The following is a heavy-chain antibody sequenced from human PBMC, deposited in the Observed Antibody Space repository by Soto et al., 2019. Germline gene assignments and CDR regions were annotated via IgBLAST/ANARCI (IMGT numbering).Heavy chain of an antibody. V-gene: IGHV3-23*01. Sequence: PGGSLRLSCAASGFTFSSCAMSWVRQAPGKGLEWVSAISGSGGSTYYADSVKGRFTISRDNSKNTLYLQMNSLRAEDTAVYYCAKGAPDYDFWSGPVAYYYGMDVWGQGTTVTVSS. J-gene: IGHJ6*02. CDR2: ISGSGGST. CDR1: GFTFSSCA. D-gene: IGHD3-3*01. CDR3: AKGAPDYDFWSGPVAYYYGMDV.